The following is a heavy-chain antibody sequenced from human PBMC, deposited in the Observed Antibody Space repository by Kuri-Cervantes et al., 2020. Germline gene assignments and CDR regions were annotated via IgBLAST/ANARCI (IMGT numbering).Heavy chain of an antibody. CDR2: INPSGGST. CDR1: GYTFTSYY. D-gene: IGHD3-10*01. CDR3: ASAYYGSGSPIYGMDV. V-gene: IGHV1-46*01. Sequence: ASVKVSCKASGYTFTSYYMHWVRQAPGQGLEWMGIINPSGGSTSYAQKFQGRVTMTRDTSTSTVYMELSSLRSEDTAVYYCASAYYGSGSPIYGMDVWGQGTTVTVSS. J-gene: IGHJ6*02.